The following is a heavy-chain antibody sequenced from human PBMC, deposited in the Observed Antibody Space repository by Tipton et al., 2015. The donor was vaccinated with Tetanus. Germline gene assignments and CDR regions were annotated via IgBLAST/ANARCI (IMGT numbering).Heavy chain of an antibody. CDR3: VRDSAPISGYSRFDS. Sequence: SLRLSCAASGFTFSSYAMHWVRQAPGKGLEWVAVISYDGSNKYYADSVKGRFTISRDNSKNTLYLQMNSLRAEETAVYYCVRDSAPISGYSRFDSWGQGTLVTVSS. CDR1: GFTFSSYA. V-gene: IGHV3-30-3*01. CDR2: ISYDGSNK. J-gene: IGHJ4*02. D-gene: IGHD2-15*01.